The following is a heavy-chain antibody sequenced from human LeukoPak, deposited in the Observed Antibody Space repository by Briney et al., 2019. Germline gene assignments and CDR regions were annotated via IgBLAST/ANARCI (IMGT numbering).Heavy chain of an antibody. J-gene: IGHJ4*02. CDR3: ARHIAAMFDY. V-gene: IGHV4-31*03. CDR1: GGSISSGGYY. CDR2: IYYSGST. D-gene: IGHD2-2*01. Sequence: SQTLSLTHTLSGGSISSGGYYWSWLRQPPGKGLGWIGYIYYSGSTYYNPSLKSRVTISVDTSKNQFSLKLSSVTAADTAVYYCARHIAAMFDYWGQGTLVTVTS.